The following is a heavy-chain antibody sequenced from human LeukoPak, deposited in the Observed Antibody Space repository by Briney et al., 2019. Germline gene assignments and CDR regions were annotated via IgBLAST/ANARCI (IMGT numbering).Heavy chain of an antibody. J-gene: IGHJ4*02. CDR1: GLSVSSGRYH. CDR3: ATAYYYDSSGYYYGFDY. V-gene: IGHV4-61*01. Sequence: SEPLSLICTLSGLSVSSGRYHWSWLRQPPGKGLEWIGYIYYSGSTNYNPSLKSRVTISVDTSKNQFSLKLSSVTAADTAVYYCATAYYYDSSGYYYGFDYWGQGTLVTVSS. CDR2: IYYSGST. D-gene: IGHD3-22*01.